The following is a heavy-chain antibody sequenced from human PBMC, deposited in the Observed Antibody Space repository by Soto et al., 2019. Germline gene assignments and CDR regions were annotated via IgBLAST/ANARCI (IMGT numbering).Heavy chain of an antibody. Sequence: QVQLVQSGAEVKKPGASVKVSCKASGYTFTSYGISWVRQAPGQGLEWMGWISAYNGNTNYAQKLQGRVTMTTDTSTSTAYMELRSLRSDDTAVYYCARDQTYYYDSSGYYYQGYWGQGTLVTVSP. V-gene: IGHV1-18*01. D-gene: IGHD3-22*01. CDR3: ARDQTYYYDSSGYYYQGY. CDR1: GYTFTSYG. J-gene: IGHJ4*02. CDR2: ISAYNGNT.